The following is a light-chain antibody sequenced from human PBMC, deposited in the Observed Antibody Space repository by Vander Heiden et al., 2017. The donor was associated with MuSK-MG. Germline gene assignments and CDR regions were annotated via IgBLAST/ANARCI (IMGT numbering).Light chain of an antibody. CDR2: AAS. V-gene: IGKV1-6*01. CDR1: QGIRND. Sequence: AIQMTQSPSSLSASVGDRVPITCRASQGIRNDLGWYQQKPGKAPKLLIDAASDLQSGVPARFSGSGSGADFTRTSSSLQPEDVATYYCLQDYDDPRTFGQGTKVEIK. CDR3: LQDYDDPRT. J-gene: IGKJ1*01.